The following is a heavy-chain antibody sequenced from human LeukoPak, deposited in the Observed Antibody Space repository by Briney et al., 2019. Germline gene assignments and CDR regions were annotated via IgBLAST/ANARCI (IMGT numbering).Heavy chain of an antibody. V-gene: IGHV4-30-4*08. D-gene: IGHD6-25*01. CDR3: ARGSPTAWFDP. J-gene: IGHJ5*02. CDR2: IYYSGST. CDR1: GGSISSGGHY. Sequence: PSETLSLTCTVSGGSISSGGHYWSWIRQHPGKGLEWIGYIYYSGSTYYNPSLKSRVTISVDTSKNQFSLKLSSVTAADTAVYYCARGSPTAWFDPWGQGTLVTVSS.